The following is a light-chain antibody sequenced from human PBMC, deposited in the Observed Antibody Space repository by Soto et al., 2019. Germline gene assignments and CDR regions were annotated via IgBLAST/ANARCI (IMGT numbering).Light chain of an antibody. Sequence: PSERATLSCMASQTMTRAYVAWYQQKPGQAPRLLIYAASYRATGISDKFSGSGSGTDFSLTISRLEPEDSAVYYCHQYHSPPQTFGQGTKVDIK. CDR2: AAS. V-gene: IGKV3-20*01. J-gene: IGKJ2*01. CDR1: QTMTRAY. CDR3: HQYHSPPQT.